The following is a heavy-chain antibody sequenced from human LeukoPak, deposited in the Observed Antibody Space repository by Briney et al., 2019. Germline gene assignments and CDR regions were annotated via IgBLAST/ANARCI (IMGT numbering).Heavy chain of an antibody. J-gene: IGHJ5*02. CDR1: GGSISSGGYY. CDR2: IYYSGST. CDR3: ARGRLLMWFDP. Sequence: SETLSLTCTVSGGSISSGGYYWTWIRQHPGKGLEWIGYIYYSGSTYYNPSLKSRVTISVDTSKNQFSLKLSSVTAADTAVYYCARGRLLMWFDPWGQGTLVTVSS. V-gene: IGHV4-31*03. D-gene: IGHD3-16*01.